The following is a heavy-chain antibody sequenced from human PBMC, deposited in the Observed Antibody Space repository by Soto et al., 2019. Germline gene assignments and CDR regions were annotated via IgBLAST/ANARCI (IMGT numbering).Heavy chain of an antibody. CDR1: GFTFSSYA. J-gene: IGHJ6*02. CDR2: ISYDGSNK. V-gene: IGHV3-30-3*01. CDR3: ARVLTDLVNQYYYYYGMDV. Sequence: GSLRLSCAASGFTFSSYAMHWVRQAPGKGLEWVVVISYDGSNKYYADSVKGRFTISRDNSKNTLYLQMNSLRAEDTAVYFCARVLTDLVNQYYYYYGMDVWGQGTTVTVSS. D-gene: IGHD3-16*02.